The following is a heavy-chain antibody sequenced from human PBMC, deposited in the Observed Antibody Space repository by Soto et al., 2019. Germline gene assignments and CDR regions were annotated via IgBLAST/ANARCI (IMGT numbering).Heavy chain of an antibody. CDR1: GGSISSISNHY. D-gene: IGHD3-10*01. J-gene: IGHJ6*02. CDR2: ISNSGYT. Sequence: SETLSLTCTVSGGSISSISNHYCSWIRLPPGKGLEWIGYISNSGYTSYNPSLKSRVIISVDTSKNQFSLKLTSVTAADTAVYYCVTQGFGIFHGLMHVWGQATMVSVSS. V-gene: IGHV4-61*05. CDR3: VTQGFGIFHGLMHV.